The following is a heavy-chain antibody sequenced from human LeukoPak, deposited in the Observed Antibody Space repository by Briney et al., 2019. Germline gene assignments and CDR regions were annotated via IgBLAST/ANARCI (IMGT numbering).Heavy chain of an antibody. Sequence: GGSLLLSCAASCFFFSSYGMHRVRQAPGKGLEWVAGTSYDGTNKFYGASVKGRFTISRDNSQNTLCLQMDSLRAEDAAAYYCAKSTRVNSRDYGMDVWGQGTTVTVFS. V-gene: IGHV3-30*18. J-gene: IGHJ6*02. CDR3: AKSTRVNSRDYGMDV. CDR1: CFFFSSYG. CDR2: TSYDGTNK. D-gene: IGHD1-7*01.